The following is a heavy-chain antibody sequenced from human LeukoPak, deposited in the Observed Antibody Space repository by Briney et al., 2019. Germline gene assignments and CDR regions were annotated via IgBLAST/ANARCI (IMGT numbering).Heavy chain of an antibody. Sequence: PGGSLRLSCAASGVTFSSYSMNWVRQAPGKGLEWVSYISSSSGTTYYADSVKGRFTISRDNAKNSLYLQMNSLRAEDTAVYYCARGGYCSSGNCYSDYWGQGTLVTVSS. CDR2: ISSSSGTT. CDR1: GVTFSSYS. V-gene: IGHV3-48*04. J-gene: IGHJ4*02. CDR3: ARGGYCSSGNCYSDY. D-gene: IGHD2-15*01.